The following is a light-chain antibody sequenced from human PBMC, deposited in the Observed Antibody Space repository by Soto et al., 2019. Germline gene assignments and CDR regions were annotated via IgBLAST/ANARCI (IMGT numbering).Light chain of an antibody. V-gene: IGKV1-9*01. CDR3: QQLNSHPRT. J-gene: IGKJ2*01. CDR2: GAS. CDR1: QAIYSY. Sequence: DIQLTQSPFFLSASVGDRVTISCRASQAIYSYLAWYQQKPEKAPKLLIFGASKLQSGVPSRFSGSGSGTEFTLTISSLQPEDFATYYCQQLNSHPRTFGQGTKLEIK.